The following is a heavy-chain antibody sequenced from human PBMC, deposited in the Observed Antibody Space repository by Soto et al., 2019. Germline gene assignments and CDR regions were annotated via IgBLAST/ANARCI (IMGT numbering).Heavy chain of an antibody. CDR3: ARTAAADKYYYGMDV. V-gene: IGHV5-51*01. Sequence: GESLKISCMGSGYKVSTWHNFTSYWIAWVRQMPGEGLEWMGIIYPGDSDTRYSPSFQGQVTISADKSISTAYLQWSSLKASDTAMYYCARTAAADKYYYGMDVWGQGTTVTVSS. D-gene: IGHD6-13*01. J-gene: IGHJ6*02. CDR1: GYKVSTWHNFTSYW. CDR2: IYPGDSDT.